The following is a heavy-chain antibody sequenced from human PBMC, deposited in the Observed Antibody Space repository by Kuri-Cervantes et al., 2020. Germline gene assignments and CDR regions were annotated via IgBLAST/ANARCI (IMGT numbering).Heavy chain of an antibody. D-gene: IGHD1-26*01. J-gene: IGHJ4*02. V-gene: IGHV3-33*01. Sequence: GGSLKISCAASGFTFSSYGMHWVRQAPGKGLEWVAVIWYDGSNKYYADSVKGRFTISRDNSKNTLYLQMNSLRAEDTAVYYCARDQGQWELLRAFDYWGQGTLVTVSS. CDR1: GFTFSSYG. CDR2: IWYDGSNK. CDR3: ARDQGQWELLRAFDY.